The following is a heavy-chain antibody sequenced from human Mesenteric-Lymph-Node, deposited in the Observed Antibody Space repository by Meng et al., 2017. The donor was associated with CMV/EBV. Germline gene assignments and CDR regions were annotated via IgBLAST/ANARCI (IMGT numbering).Heavy chain of an antibody. CDR1: GDTISSRSYY. CDR2: VHYSGTT. CDR3: ARDPHPMVGAAYGMDV. V-gene: IGHV4-39*07. Sequence: SETLSPTCTVSGDTISSRSYYWGWIRQPPEKGREWIGGVHYSGTTNYNPSLKSRVTISVDTSKNQFSLKLSSVTAADTAMYYCARDPHPMVGAAYGMDVWGQGTTVTVSS. D-gene: IGHD1-26*01. J-gene: IGHJ6*02.